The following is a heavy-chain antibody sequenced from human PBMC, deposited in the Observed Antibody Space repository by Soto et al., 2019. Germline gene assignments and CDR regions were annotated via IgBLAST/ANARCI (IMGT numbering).Heavy chain of an antibody. D-gene: IGHD6-19*01. CDR3: GSCSRAVADAFDI. V-gene: IGHV4-59*01. CDR1: GGSISSYY. Sequence: SETLSLTCTVSGGSISSYYWSWIRQPPGKGLEWIGYIYYSGSSNYNPSLKSRVTISVDTSKNQFSLKLSSVTAADTAVYYCGSCSRAVADAFDIWGQGTMVTVSS. CDR2: IYYSGSS. J-gene: IGHJ3*02.